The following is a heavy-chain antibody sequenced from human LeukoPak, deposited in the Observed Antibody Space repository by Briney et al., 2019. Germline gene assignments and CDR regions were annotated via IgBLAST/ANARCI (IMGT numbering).Heavy chain of an antibody. CDR2: IYYSGST. CDR3: ARRTTVTYWFDP. V-gene: IGHV4-31*03. J-gene: IGHJ5*02. Sequence: PSETLSLTCTVSGGSISSGGYYWSWIRQHPGKGLEWIGYIYYSGSTYYNPSLKSRVTISVDTSKNQFSLKLSSVTAADTAVYYCARRTTVTYWFDPWGQGTLVTVSS. D-gene: IGHD4-17*01. CDR1: GGSISSGGYY.